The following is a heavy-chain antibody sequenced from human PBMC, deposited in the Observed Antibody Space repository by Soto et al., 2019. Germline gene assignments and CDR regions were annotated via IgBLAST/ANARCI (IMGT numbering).Heavy chain of an antibody. CDR1: GYTFTGYY. CDR2: INPNSGGT. V-gene: IGHV1-2*02. Sequence: ASVNVSCKASGYTFTGYYMHWVRQAPGQGLEWMGWINPNSGGTNYAQKFQGRVTMTRDTSISTAYMELSRLRSDDTAVYYCARGLGYCSSTSCRSFDYWGQGTLVTVSS. CDR3: ARGLGYCSSTSCRSFDY. J-gene: IGHJ4*02. D-gene: IGHD2-2*01.